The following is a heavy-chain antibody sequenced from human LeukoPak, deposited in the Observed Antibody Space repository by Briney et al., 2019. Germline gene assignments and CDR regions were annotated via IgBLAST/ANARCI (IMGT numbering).Heavy chain of an antibody. CDR2: ISAYNGNT. CDR1: GYTFTSYG. D-gene: IGHD1-14*01. V-gene: IGHV1-18*01. Sequence: ASVKVSCKASGYTFTSYGISWVRQAPGQGLEWMGWISAYNGNTNYAQKLQGRVTMTTDTSTSTAYMELRSLRSDDTAVYYCASELRRKDAFDIWGQGTMVTVSS. CDR3: ASELRRKDAFDI. J-gene: IGHJ3*02.